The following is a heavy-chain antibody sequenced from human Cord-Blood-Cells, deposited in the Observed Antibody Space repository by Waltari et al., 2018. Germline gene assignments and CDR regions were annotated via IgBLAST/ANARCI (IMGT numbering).Heavy chain of an antibody. D-gene: IGHD2-15*01. CDR3: ARGIGYCSGGSCYPYYYGMDV. V-gene: IGHV4-34*01. CDR2: IINSGST. CDR1: GGSLSVYY. Sequence: QVQLQQWGAGLLKPSETLSLTCAVYGGSLSVYYWSWIRQPPGKRLEWIGEIINSGSTNYNPFVKSRGTRAVDTSKKQVSLRLSSVTAADTAVDYCARGIGYCSGGSCYPYYYGMDVWGQGTTVTVSS. J-gene: IGHJ6*02.